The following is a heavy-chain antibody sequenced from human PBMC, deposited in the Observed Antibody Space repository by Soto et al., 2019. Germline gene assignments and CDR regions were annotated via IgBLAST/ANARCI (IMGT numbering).Heavy chain of an antibody. CDR1: GGSISSYY. CDR2: IYYSGST. D-gene: IGHD3-3*01. CDR3: ARASRSITIFGVVTDNWFDP. Sequence: SETLSLTCTVSGGSISSYYWSWIRQPPGKGLEWIGYIYYSGSTNYNPSLKSRVTISVDTSKNQFSLKLSSVTAADTAVYYCARASRSITIFGVVTDNWFDPWGQGTLVTVSS. V-gene: IGHV4-59*01. J-gene: IGHJ5*02.